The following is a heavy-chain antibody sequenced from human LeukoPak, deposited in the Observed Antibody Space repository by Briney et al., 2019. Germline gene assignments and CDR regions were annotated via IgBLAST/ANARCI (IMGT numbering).Heavy chain of an antibody. CDR3: AKDPYYYDSSGYYVGETQGFQH. Sequence: GGSLRLSCAASGFTFNTYAMSWVRQAPGKGLEWVSSISGRGGSTYYADSVKGRFTISRDNSKNTLYLQMNSLRAEDMAVYYCAKDPYYYDSSGYYVGETQGFQHWGQGTLVTVSS. J-gene: IGHJ1*01. CDR2: ISGRGGST. D-gene: IGHD3-22*01. CDR1: GFTFNTYA. V-gene: IGHV3-23*01.